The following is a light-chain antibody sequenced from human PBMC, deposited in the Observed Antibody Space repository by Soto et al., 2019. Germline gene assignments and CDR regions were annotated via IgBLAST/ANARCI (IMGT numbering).Light chain of an antibody. CDR1: SGHSSYA. Sequence: QSVLTQSPSASASLGASVKLTCTLSSGHSSYAIAWHQQQPEKGPRYLMKLNSDGSHSKGYGIPDRFSGSSSGAERYLTISSLQSEDEADYYCQTWGTGVVFGGGTQLTVL. CDR2: LNSDGSH. V-gene: IGLV4-69*01. CDR3: QTWGTGVV. J-gene: IGLJ2*01.